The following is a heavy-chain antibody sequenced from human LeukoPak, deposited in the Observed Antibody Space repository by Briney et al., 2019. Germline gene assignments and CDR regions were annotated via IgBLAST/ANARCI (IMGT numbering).Heavy chain of an antibody. J-gene: IGHJ3*02. CDR1: GASIRSYY. Sequence: ASETLSLTCIVSGASIRSYYWSWIRQPPGKGLEWFGYVYDSGSTSYNPSLKSRVTISIDTSKTQFSLKLSSVTAADTAVYYCARSLNAAPKLWAFDIWGQGAMVTVSS. D-gene: IGHD2-15*01. V-gene: IGHV4-4*08. CDR3: ARSLNAAPKLWAFDI. CDR2: VYDSGST.